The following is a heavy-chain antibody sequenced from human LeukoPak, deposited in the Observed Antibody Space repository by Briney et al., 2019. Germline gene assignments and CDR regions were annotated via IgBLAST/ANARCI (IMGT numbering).Heavy chain of an antibody. V-gene: IGHV3-21*01. Sequence: GGSLRLSCAAAGFTFSDYGMNWVRQAPGKGLEWVSSISSSSSYIYYADSVKGRFTISRDNAKNSLYLQMNSLRAEDTAVYYCAKVRLRYFDWSPFDYWGQGTLVTVSS. D-gene: IGHD3-9*01. CDR2: ISSSSSYI. CDR3: AKVRLRYFDWSPFDY. J-gene: IGHJ4*02. CDR1: GFTFSDYG.